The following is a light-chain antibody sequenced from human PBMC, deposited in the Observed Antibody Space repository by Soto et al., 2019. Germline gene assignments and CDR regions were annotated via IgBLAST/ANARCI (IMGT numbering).Light chain of an antibody. Sequence: EIVMTQSPATLSVSPGERATLSCRASQSVRNHLAWYQQKPGQAPRLLIYGASTRATGIPARFSGSGSGTEFTLTISSLQSEDFAVYYCQQYNNWPPYTFGQGTKLEIK. CDR1: QSVRNH. CDR2: GAS. V-gene: IGKV3-15*01. CDR3: QQYNNWPPYT. J-gene: IGKJ2*01.